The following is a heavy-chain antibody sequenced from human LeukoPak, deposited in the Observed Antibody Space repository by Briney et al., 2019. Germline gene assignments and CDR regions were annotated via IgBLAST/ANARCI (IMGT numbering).Heavy chain of an antibody. CDR1: GFIFSSYW. CDR2: IDTDGTGT. CDR3: TRLGGSSGVDY. V-gene: IGHV3-74*01. Sequence: GGSLRLSCAASGFIFSSYWMHWVRQVPGKGLVWVSRIDTDGTGTSYADSVKGRFTVSRDNAKNTLYLQMISLRAEDTAVYYCTRLGGSSGVDYWGQGTLVTVSS. D-gene: IGHD6-19*01. J-gene: IGHJ4*02.